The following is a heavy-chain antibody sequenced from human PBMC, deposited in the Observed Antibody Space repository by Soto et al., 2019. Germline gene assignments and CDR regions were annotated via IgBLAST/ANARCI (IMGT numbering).Heavy chain of an antibody. CDR3: AKGTGRAGYDAFDI. J-gene: IGHJ3*02. Sequence: EVQLLESGGGLVQPGGSLRLSWAASGFTFSTYAMSWVRRAPGRGLEWASAISGSGGSTYYADSVKGRFTISRDNSKNTLYLQMNSLRAEDTAVYYCAKGTGRAGYDAFDIWGQGTMVTVSS. V-gene: IGHV3-23*01. CDR2: ISGSGGST. D-gene: IGHD1-1*01. CDR1: GFTFSTYA.